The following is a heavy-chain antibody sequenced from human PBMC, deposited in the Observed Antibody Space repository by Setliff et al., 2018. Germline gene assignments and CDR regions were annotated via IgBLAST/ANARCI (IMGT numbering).Heavy chain of an antibody. V-gene: IGHV3-21*01. CDR2: ISASGHNT. J-gene: IGHJ4*02. Sequence: LRLSCAASTFPFSNYGVTWVRQAPGKGPQWVASISASGHNTWYADFVKGRFTISRDNAKNSLSLQMNSLRTEDTAVYYCVGAGTYSYWGQGTLVTVSS. CDR3: VGAGTYSY. CDR1: TFPFSNYG. D-gene: IGHD3-10*01.